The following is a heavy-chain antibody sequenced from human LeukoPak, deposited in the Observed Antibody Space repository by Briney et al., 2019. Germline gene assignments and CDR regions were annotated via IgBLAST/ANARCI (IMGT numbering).Heavy chain of an antibody. V-gene: IGHV4-59*11. Sequence: SETLSLTCTVSGGSISSHYWSWIRQPPGKGLEWIGYIYYSGSTNYNPSLKSRVTISVDTSKNQFSLKLSSVTAADTAVYYCARLDIVVGGAFDIWGQGTMVTVSS. D-gene: IGHD2-15*01. CDR2: IYYSGST. CDR3: ARLDIVVGGAFDI. J-gene: IGHJ3*02. CDR1: GGSISSHY.